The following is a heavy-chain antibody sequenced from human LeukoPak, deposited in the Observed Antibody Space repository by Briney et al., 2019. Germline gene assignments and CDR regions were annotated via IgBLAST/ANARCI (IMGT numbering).Heavy chain of an antibody. V-gene: IGHV6-1*01. CDR2: TYYRSKWYH. J-gene: IGHJ5*01. D-gene: IGHD1-26*01. Sequence: SQTLSLTCAISGDSVSSNSVAWNWIRQSPSRGLEWLGRTYYRSKWYHDHAVSVRSRITINPVTSKNQFSLQLNSVTPEDTAVYYCARASVLSSGSINWFDSWGQGTLVTVSS. CDR1: GDSVSSNSVA. CDR3: ARASVLSSGSINWFDS.